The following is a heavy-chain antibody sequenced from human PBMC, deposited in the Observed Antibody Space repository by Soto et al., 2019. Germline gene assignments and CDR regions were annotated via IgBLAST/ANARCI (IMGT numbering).Heavy chain of an antibody. Sequence: SETLSLTCTVSGGSISSSSYYWGWIRQPPGKGLEWIGSIYYSGSTYYNPSLKSRVTISVDTSKNQFSLKLSSVTAADTAVYYCARQVDGGNAFDIWGQGTMVTVS. CDR3: ARQVDGGNAFDI. CDR1: GGSISSSSYY. V-gene: IGHV4-39*01. J-gene: IGHJ3*02. D-gene: IGHD3-16*01. CDR2: IYYSGST.